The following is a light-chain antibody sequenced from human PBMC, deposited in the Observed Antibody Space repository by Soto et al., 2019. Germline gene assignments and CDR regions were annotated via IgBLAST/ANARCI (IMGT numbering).Light chain of an antibody. J-gene: IGKJ2*01. V-gene: IGKV3-15*01. Sequence: EIVMTQSPATLSVSPGERATLSCRASQSVSSNLAWYQQKPGQAPRLLIYDASTRATGIPARFSGSGSGTEFTLTISSLQSEDCAVYYCQQYNNWPLTFGQGTKLEIK. CDR3: QQYNNWPLT. CDR2: DAS. CDR1: QSVSSN.